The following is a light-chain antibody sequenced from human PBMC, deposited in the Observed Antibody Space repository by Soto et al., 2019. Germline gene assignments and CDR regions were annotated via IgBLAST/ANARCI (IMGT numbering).Light chain of an antibody. CDR2: AKS. V-gene: IGKV1-16*02. CDR1: QNIDYY. J-gene: IGKJ2*01. Sequence: DIQMTQSPSSLSASVGDSVTITCRASQNIDYYLAWFQVKAGKAPKSLIYAKSTLQGGVPSHFSGSGSGTDFTLTIPSLQPEDSATSFCLQYHGYPYTFGQGTKLEIK. CDR3: LQYHGYPYT.